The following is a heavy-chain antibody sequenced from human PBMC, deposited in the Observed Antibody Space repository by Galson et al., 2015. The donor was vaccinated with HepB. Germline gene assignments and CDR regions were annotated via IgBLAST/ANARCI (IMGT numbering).Heavy chain of an antibody. J-gene: IGHJ4*02. V-gene: IGHV1-46*03. Sequence: SVKVSCKASGYTFTSYYMHWVRQAPGQGLEWMGIINPSGGSTSYAQKFQGRVNMTRDTSTSTVYMELSSLRSEDTAVYYCARDHYGYSGYDYTMVAWYWGQGTLVTVSS. CDR3: ARDHYGYSGYDYTMVAWY. D-gene: IGHD5-12*01. CDR2: INPSGGST. CDR1: GYTFTSYY.